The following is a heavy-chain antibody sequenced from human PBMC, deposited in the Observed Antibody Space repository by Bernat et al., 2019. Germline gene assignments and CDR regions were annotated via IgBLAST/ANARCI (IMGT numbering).Heavy chain of an antibody. J-gene: IGHJ4*02. D-gene: IGHD2-8*01. Sequence: EVQLVESGGGLVQPGRSLRLSCAASGFTFDDYAMHWVRQAPGKGLEWVSGISWNSGSIGYADSVKCRFTISRDNAKNSLYLQMNSLRAEDTALYYCAKDVGALGYCTNGVCAGFKYYFDYWGQGTLVTVSS. CDR2: ISWNSGSI. CDR3: AKDVGALGYCTNGVCAGFKYYFDY. CDR1: GFTFDDYA. V-gene: IGHV3-9*01.